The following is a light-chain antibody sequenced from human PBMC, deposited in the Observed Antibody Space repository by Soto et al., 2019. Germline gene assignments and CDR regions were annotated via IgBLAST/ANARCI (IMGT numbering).Light chain of an antibody. CDR3: QQYGSSPPS. V-gene: IGKV3-20*01. CDR2: GAS. J-gene: IGKJ2*01. Sequence: EIVLTQSPGTLSFSPGERATLSCRASQSIISDSLAWYQQKPGQAPRLLISGASSRATGIPDRFSGSGSGKYFTLTVSRLEPEDFAVFYCQQYGSSPPSSGQGTKVEIK. CDR1: QSIISDS.